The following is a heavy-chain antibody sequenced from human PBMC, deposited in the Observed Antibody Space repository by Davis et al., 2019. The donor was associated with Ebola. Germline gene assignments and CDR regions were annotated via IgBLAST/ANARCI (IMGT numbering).Heavy chain of an antibody. Sequence: GESLKISCKGSGYSFTNYWIAWVRQMPGEGLEWMGIIFPGDSDTRYSPSFQGQVTSSADKSINSAYLQWNSLRASDTAIYYCARQGREYSSSGGDYWGQGTLVTVSS. CDR2: IFPGDSDT. CDR3: ARQGREYSSSGGDY. J-gene: IGHJ4*02. CDR1: GYSFTNYW. D-gene: IGHD6-6*01. V-gene: IGHV5-51*01.